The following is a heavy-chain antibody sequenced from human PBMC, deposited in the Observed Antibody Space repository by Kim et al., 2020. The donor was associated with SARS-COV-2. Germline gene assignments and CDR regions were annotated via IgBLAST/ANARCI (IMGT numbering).Heavy chain of an antibody. CDR2: INHSGSI. J-gene: IGHJ6*01. CDR1: GGSFSSYY. CDR3: ERGYTVVVASVVRPYYYCG. Sequence: AETLSLTCAVYGGSFSSYYWSWIRQPPGKGLEWVGEINHSGSINNNPSLKTGGTISVDTPKNQFTLKLSSVTGADTAGYYCERGYTVVVASVVRPYYYCG. D-gene: IGHD2-2*01. V-gene: IGHV4-34*04.